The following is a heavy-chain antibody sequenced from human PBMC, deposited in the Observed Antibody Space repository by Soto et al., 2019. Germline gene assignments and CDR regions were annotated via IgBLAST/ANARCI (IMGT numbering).Heavy chain of an antibody. Sequence: GGSLRLSCAASGFTFSSYAMSWVRQAPGKGLEWVSAISGSGGSTYYADSVKGLFTISRDNSKNTLYLQMNSLRAEDTAVYYCAKPPSYNYYDSSGYYFDYWGQGTLVTVSS. CDR3: AKPPSYNYYDSSGYYFDY. V-gene: IGHV3-23*01. CDR1: GFTFSSYA. CDR2: ISGSGGST. D-gene: IGHD3-22*01. J-gene: IGHJ4*02.